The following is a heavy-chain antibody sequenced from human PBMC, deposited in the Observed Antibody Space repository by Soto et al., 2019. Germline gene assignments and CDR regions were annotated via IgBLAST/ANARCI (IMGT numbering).Heavy chain of an antibody. V-gene: IGHV3-15*07. Sequence: EVQVVESGGGFVEPGGSLRLSCAASGFSFTSAWLTWVRQAPGKGLEWVGRIKSETDGGTTAFAAPVKDRFTMSRDDAENTVSLQMNSLKTEDTAMYYCSGQVTISGAHFIYWGQGIVVTVSS. CDR1: GFSFTSAW. J-gene: IGHJ4*02. D-gene: IGHD3-3*01. CDR3: SGQVTISGAHFIY. CDR2: IKSETDGGTT.